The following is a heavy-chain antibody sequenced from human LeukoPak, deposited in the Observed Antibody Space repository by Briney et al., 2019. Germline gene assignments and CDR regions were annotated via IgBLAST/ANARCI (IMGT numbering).Heavy chain of an antibody. CDR1: GYTFTGYY. V-gene: IGHV1-2*02. J-gene: IGHJ4*02. D-gene: IGHD3-3*01. CDR2: INPNSGRT. CDR3: ARDWSRVTNEFDY. Sequence: ASVKVSCEASGYTFTGYYMHWVRQAPGQGLEWMGWINPNSGRTNYAQKFQGRVTMTGDTSISTAYMELTRLTSDDTAVYYCARDWSRVTNEFDYWGQGTLVTVSS.